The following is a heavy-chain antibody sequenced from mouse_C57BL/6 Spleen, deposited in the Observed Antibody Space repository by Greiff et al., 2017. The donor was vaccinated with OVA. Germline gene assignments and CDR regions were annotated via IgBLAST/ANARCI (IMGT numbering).Heavy chain of an antibody. D-gene: IGHD2-1*01. J-gene: IGHJ1*03. CDR2: IYPGSGNT. CDR3: ARWGKGNPYWYFDV. CDR1: GYTFTDYY. V-gene: IGHV1-76*01. Sequence: QVQLQQSGAELVRPGASVKLSCKASGYTFTDYYINWVKQRPGQGLEWIARIYPGSGNTYYNEKFKGKATLTAEKSSSTAYMQLSSLTSEDSAVYFCARWGKGNPYWYFDVWGTGTTVTVSS.